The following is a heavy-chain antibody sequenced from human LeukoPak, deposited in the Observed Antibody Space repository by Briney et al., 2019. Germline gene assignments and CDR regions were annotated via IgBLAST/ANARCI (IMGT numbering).Heavy chain of an antibody. CDR2: ISAYNGNT. Sequence: ASVKVSCKASGYTFTSYGISWVRQAPGQGLEWMGWISAYNGNTNYAQKLQGRVTMTTDTSTSTAYMELRSLRSDDTAVYYCARVSCSSTSCYRGYYYYGMDVWGQGTTVTVSS. D-gene: IGHD2-2*02. CDR3: ARVSCSSTSCYRGYYYYGMDV. CDR1: GYTFTSYG. J-gene: IGHJ6*02. V-gene: IGHV1-18*01.